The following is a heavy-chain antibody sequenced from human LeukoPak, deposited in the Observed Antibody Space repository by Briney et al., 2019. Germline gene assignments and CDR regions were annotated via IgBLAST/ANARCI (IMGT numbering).Heavy chain of an antibody. D-gene: IGHD3-16*02. Sequence: GGTLRLSCAASGFTFSFYTMSWVRQAPGKGLEWLSSISTSSSYIYYADSLKGRFTISRDNAKNSLSLQMNSLRAEDTAVYYCARHRTASDYWGQGTLVTVSS. V-gene: IGHV3-21*01. CDR2: ISTSSSYI. CDR1: GFTFSFYT. J-gene: IGHJ4*02. CDR3: ARHRTASDY.